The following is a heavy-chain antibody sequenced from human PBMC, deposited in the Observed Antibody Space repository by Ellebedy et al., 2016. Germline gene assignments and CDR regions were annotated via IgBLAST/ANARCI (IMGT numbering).Heavy chain of an antibody. CDR2: INHSGST. CDR1: GGSFSGYY. J-gene: IGHJ4*02. CDR3: ARSVVAAAVASYYFDY. V-gene: IGHV4-34*01. Sequence: SETLSLXXAVYGGSFSGYYWSWIRQPPGKGLEWIGEINHSGSTNYNPSLKSRVTISVDTSKNQFSLKLSSVTAADTAVYYCARSVVAAAVASYYFDYWGQGTLVTVSS. D-gene: IGHD6-13*01.